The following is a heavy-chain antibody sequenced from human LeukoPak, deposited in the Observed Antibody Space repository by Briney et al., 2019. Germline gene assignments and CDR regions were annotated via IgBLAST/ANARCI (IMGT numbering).Heavy chain of an antibody. D-gene: IGHD2-21*02. CDR2: IKQDGSEK. V-gene: IGHV3-7*01. J-gene: IGHJ4*02. CDR1: GFTFSSYW. CDR3: ASSQYCGGDCYSDY. Sequence: PGGSLRLSCAASGFTFSSYWMSWVRQAPGKGLEWVANIKQDGSEKYYVDSVKGRFTISRDNAKNSLYLQMNSLRAEDTAVYYCASSQYCGGDCYSDYWGQGTLVTVSS.